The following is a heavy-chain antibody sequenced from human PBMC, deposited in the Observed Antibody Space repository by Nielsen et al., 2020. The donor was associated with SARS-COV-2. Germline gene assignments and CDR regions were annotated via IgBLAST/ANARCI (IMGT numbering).Heavy chain of an antibody. Sequence: LETLSLTCAVSGGSIRSSNWWSWVRQPPGKGLEWIGEIYHSGSTNYNPSLKSRVTISVDKSKNQFSLKLSSVTAADTAVYYCAGTSPIYYYGMDVWGQGTTVTVSS. CDR2: IYHSGST. V-gene: IGHV4-4*02. D-gene: IGHD2-2*01. CDR1: GGSIRSSNW. CDR3: AGTSPIYYYGMDV. J-gene: IGHJ6*02.